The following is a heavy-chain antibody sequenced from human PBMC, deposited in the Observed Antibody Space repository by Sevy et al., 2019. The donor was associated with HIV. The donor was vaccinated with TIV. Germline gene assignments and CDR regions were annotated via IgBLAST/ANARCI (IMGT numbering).Heavy chain of an antibody. J-gene: IGHJ4*02. CDR2: IKSKTDGGTT. D-gene: IGHD3-22*01. CDR3: TTDLWENYDSSGYFTIDY. V-gene: IGHV3-15*01. CDR1: GFTFSNAW. Sequence: GGSLRLSCAASGFTFSNAWMSWVRQAPGKGLEWVGRIKSKTDGGTTDYPAPVKGRFTISRDDSKNTLYLQMNSLKTEDTAVYYCTTDLWENYDSSGYFTIDYWGQGTLVTVSS.